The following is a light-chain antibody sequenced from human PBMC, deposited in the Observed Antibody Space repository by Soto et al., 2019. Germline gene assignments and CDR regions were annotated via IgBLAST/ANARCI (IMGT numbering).Light chain of an antibody. CDR2: AAS. V-gene: IGKV1-6*01. Sequence: AIQMTQSPSSLSASVGARVTITCRASQGIRTDLDWFQQKPGKAPKLLIYAASNLQSGVPERFCGSGSGTDFTLTISSLQPEAFATYYCLQKYFFPVTFGPGTKVDVK. CDR3: LQKYFFPVT. CDR1: QGIRTD. J-gene: IGKJ3*01.